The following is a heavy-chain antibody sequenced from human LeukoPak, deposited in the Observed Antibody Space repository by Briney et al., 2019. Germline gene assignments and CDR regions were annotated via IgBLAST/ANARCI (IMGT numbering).Heavy chain of an antibody. CDR1: GFTFSSYG. V-gene: IGHV3-30*02. CDR3: VRNPDDFWSGHYPA. CDR2: IRYDGSNK. Sequence: GGSLRLSCAASGFTFSSYGMHWVRQAPGKGLEWVAFIRYDGSNKYYADSVKGRFTISRDNSKNTLYLQINNLRSEDTAVYYCVRNPDDFWSGHYPAWGRGTLVAVSS. J-gene: IGHJ5*02. D-gene: IGHD3-3*01.